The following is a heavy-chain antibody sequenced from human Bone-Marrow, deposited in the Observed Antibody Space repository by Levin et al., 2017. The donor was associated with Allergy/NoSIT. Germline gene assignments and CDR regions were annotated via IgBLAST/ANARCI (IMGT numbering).Heavy chain of an antibody. V-gene: IGHV4-59*01. CDR1: GGSISSYY. D-gene: IGHD1-1*01. J-gene: IGHJ4*02. CDR3: ARTPWMTNYYFDY. CDR2: SYYSGRT. Sequence: QTLSLTCTVSGGSISSYYWSWIRQPPGKGLEWIGYSYYSGRTNENPFFKSRVPLSVDTSKNQFSLKLSSVTAADTAVYYCARTPWMTNYYFDYWGQGTLVTVSS.